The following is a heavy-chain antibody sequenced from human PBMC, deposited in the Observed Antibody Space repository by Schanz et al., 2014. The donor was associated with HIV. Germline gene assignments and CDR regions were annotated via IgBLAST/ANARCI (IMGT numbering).Heavy chain of an antibody. D-gene: IGHD2-15*01. CDR2: ISGSSIT. CDR3: ALSRPSGYGGSWYFDL. Sequence: EVQLLESGGGLVQPGGSLRLSCAASGFTFSSYAMSWVRQAPGKGLEWISAISGSSITYSADSVKGRFTISRDNSTTTLYLQMNSLRAADTAVYYCALSRPSGYGGSWYFDLWGRGTLVAVSS. J-gene: IGHJ2*01. CDR1: GFTFSSYA. V-gene: IGHV3-23*01.